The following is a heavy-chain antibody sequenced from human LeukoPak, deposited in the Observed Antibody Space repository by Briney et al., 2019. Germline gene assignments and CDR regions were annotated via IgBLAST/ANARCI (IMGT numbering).Heavy chain of an antibody. Sequence: GGSLRLSCTASGFTFSSYWMSWVRQAPGKGLKWVANIKEDGSEKYYVDSVKGRFTISRDNAKNSLYLQMNSLRAEDTAVYYCARDRGGIGYYMDVWGKGTTVTVSS. CDR3: ARDRGGIGYYMDV. CDR1: GFTFSSYW. J-gene: IGHJ6*03. CDR2: IKEDGSEK. D-gene: IGHD3-16*02. V-gene: IGHV3-7*01.